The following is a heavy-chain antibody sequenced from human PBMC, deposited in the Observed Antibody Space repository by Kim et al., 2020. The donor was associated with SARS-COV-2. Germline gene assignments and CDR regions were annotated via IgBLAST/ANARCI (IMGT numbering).Heavy chain of an antibody. D-gene: IGHD7-27*01. CDR2: N. J-gene: IGHJ6*02. CDR3: ARDLGYYYGMDV. V-gene: IGHV6-1*01. Sequence: NEYAVSVKSRITINADPSKNQFSLQLNSVTPEDTAVYYCARDLGYYYGMDVWGQGTTVTVSS.